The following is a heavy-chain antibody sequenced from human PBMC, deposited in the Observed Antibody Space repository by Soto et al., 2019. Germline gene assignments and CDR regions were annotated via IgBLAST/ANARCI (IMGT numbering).Heavy chain of an antibody. D-gene: IGHD3-3*01. V-gene: IGHV1-69*01. Sequence: QVQLVQSGAEVKKPGSSVKVSCKASGGTFSSYAIGWVRQAPGQGLEWMGGIIPIFGTANYAQKFQGRVTITADESTSTAYMELSSLRSEDTAVYYCARAPLYDFWSAVYGMDVWGQGTTVTVSS. CDR2: IIPIFGTA. CDR1: GGTFSSYA. CDR3: ARAPLYDFWSAVYGMDV. J-gene: IGHJ6*02.